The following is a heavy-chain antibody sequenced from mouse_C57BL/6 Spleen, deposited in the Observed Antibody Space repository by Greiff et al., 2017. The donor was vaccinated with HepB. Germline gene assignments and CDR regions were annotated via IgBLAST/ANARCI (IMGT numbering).Heavy chain of an antibody. CDR3: ARLNSSWFAY. J-gene: IGHJ3*01. D-gene: IGHD2-12*01. V-gene: IGHV1-9*01. CDR2: ILPGSGST. Sequence: QVQLQQSGAELLKPGASVKLSCKATGYTFTGYWIEWVKQRPGHGLEWIGEILPGSGSTNYNEKFKGKATFTADTSSNTAYMQLSSLTTDDSAIYYCARLNSSWFAYWGQGTRVTVSA. CDR1: GYTFTGYW.